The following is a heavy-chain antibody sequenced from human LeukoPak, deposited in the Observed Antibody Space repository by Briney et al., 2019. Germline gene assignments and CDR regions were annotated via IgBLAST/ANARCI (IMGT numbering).Heavy chain of an antibody. CDR1: GFSFSVYW. CDR3: ARGWVGVINTGIDY. D-gene: IGHD3-10*01. Sequence: GGSLRLSCAASGFSFSVYWMHWARQAPGKGLVWVSRISFDGSSTSYADSVKGRFTISRDNAKNTLYLQMNSLRAEDTAVYYCARGWVGVINTGIDYWGQGTLVTVS. V-gene: IGHV3-74*01. J-gene: IGHJ4*02. CDR2: ISFDGSST.